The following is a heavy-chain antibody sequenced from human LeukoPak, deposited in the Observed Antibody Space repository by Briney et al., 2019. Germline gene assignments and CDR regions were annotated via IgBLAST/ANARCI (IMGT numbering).Heavy chain of an antibody. J-gene: IGHJ5*01. Sequence: PGGSLRLSCAASGFTFGSYWMNWVRQFPGKGLEWLANIKQDGSQKYYVDSVKGRFTISRDNAKNTLYLQMNSLRVEDTAVYYCVKEVHGESRPDSWGQGTLVTVSS. CDR1: GFTFGSYW. V-gene: IGHV3-7*01. CDR3: VKEVHGESRPDS. D-gene: IGHD3-10*01. CDR2: IKQDGSQK.